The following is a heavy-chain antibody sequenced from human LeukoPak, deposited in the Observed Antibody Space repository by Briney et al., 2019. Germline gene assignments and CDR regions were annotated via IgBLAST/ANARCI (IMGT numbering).Heavy chain of an antibody. CDR3: AITTGRGTTTAYWFDP. Sequence: GASVKISCNASGHSFSGHYLHWVRQTPGQGPEWMGWISPDSGGTGYAQKFQDKDTMTRDTSTTTAYMDLRGLTFDDTAVYYCAITTGRGTTTAYWFDPWGQGTLVTVSS. D-gene: IGHD1-7*01. V-gene: IGHV1-2*02. J-gene: IGHJ5*02. CDR1: GHSFSGHY. CDR2: ISPDSGGT.